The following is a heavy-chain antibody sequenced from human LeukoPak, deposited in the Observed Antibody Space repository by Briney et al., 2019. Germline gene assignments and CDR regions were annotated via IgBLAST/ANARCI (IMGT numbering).Heavy chain of an antibody. Sequence: ASVKVSCKPSAYTLGTYYIHWLRQAPGQGLEWMGIINPSGSTSYAQKFLGRVTMTRDTSTSTVYMELSTLRSEDTAVYYCARSTDGYNGNYYSGWGQGTTVTVSS. CDR1: AYTLGTYY. J-gene: IGHJ6*02. V-gene: IGHV1-46*01. CDR2: INPSGST. CDR3: ARSTDGYNGNYYSG. D-gene: IGHD5-24*01.